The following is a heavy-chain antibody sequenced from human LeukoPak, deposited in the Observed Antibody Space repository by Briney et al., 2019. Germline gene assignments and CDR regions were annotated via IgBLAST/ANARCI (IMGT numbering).Heavy chain of an antibody. J-gene: IGHJ3*02. CDR2: IRYDGSRK. Sequence: GGSLRLSCAASGFTFSSFGMNWVRQAPDKGLEWVAFIRYDGSRKYYADSVKGRFTISRDNSKNTLYLQMNSLRAEDTAMYYCAKVSLNMVNDAFDIWGQGTMVSVS. V-gene: IGHV3-30*02. D-gene: IGHD4/OR15-4a*01. CDR1: GFTFSSFG. CDR3: AKVSLNMVNDAFDI.